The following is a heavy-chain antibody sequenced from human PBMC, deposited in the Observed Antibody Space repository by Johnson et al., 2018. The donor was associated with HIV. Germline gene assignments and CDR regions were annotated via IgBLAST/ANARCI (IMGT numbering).Heavy chain of an antibody. CDR2: ISYDGSNK. V-gene: IGHV3-30-3*01. CDR3: ARAPYNWNAGLFGAFDM. CDR1: GFTSSSYA. J-gene: IGHJ3*02. Sequence: QMQLVESGGCVVLPGGSLSLSCAASGFTSSSYAMPWVRQAPGNGLERAAVISYDGSNKYYRDSVKGRFTISRDNSKNTLYLQMSSLKAEDTAVYYCARAPYNWNAGLFGAFDMWGRGTKVTVSS. D-gene: IGHD1-20*01.